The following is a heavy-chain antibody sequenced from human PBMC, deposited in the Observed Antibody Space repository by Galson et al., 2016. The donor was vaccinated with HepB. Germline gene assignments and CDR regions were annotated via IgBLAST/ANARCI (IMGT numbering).Heavy chain of an antibody. CDR3: AKEGLLLPFYYFDS. J-gene: IGHJ4*02. Sequence: SLRLSCAASGFTFSSFAMSWVRQAPGKGLEWLSSFRGVGGSTYYSDSVKGRFTISRDTSNSTLYLEMNSLRAEDTGVYYCAKEGLLLPFYYFDSWGQGALVTVSS. V-gene: IGHV3-23*01. D-gene: IGHD3-22*01. CDR2: FRGVGGST. CDR1: GFTFSSFA.